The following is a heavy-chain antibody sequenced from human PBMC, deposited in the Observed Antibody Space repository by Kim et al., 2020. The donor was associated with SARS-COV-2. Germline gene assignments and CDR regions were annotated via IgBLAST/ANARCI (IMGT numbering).Heavy chain of an antibody. Sequence: GGSLRLSCAASGFTFSGSAMHWVRQAPGKGLEWVGRIRSKANSYATAYAASVKGRFTISRDDSKNTAYLQMNSLKTEDTAVYYCTSRRPMSTTGTTYGYQRGIDVWGQGSTVTVSS. V-gene: IGHV3-73*01. J-gene: IGHJ6*02. CDR1: GFTFSGSA. CDR3: TSRRPMSTTGTTYGYQRGIDV. CDR2: IRSKANSYAT. D-gene: IGHD1-1*01.